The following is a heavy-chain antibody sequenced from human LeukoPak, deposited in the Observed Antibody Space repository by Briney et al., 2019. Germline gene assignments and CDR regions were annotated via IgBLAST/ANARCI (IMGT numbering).Heavy chain of an antibody. CDR1: GGSISSSSYY. CDR2: IYYSGST. J-gene: IGHJ3*02. V-gene: IGHV4-39*01. CDR3: ASQSSSFRAFDI. Sequence: SETLSLTCTVSGGSISSSSYYWGWIRQPPGKGLEWIGSIYYSGSTYYNPSLKSRVTISVDTSKNQFSPKLSSVTAADTAVYYCASQSSSFRAFDIWGQGTMVTVSS. D-gene: IGHD6-13*01.